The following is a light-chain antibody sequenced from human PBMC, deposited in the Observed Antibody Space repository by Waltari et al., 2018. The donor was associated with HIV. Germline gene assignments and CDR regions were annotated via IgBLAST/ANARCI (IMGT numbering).Light chain of an antibody. CDR3: QQTFSLPLT. V-gene: IGKV1-39*01. CDR2: SAA. J-gene: IGKJ4*01. Sequence: DIQITQSPSSLSASVGDRVTITCRTSHYIEKYLNWYQQRQGQAPSLMVFSAATLHTGVPSRFSATGSGTTFSLAIASLHPDEMVTYFCQQTFSLPLTFGGGTTVDI. CDR1: HYIEKY.